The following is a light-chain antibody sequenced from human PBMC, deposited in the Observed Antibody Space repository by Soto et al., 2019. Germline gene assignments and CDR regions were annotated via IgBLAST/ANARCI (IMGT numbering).Light chain of an antibody. V-gene: IGKV3-15*01. CDR3: QQYGNWPPWT. CDR2: GGS. J-gene: IGKJ1*01. CDR1: QSVSSY. Sequence: EIVMTQSPATLSASSGERAALSCRASQSVSSYLAWYQQKPGQAPRLLMYGGSTRATGIPARFSGSGSGTEFTLTISSLQSEDFAVYYCQQYGNWPPWTFGQGTKVEIK.